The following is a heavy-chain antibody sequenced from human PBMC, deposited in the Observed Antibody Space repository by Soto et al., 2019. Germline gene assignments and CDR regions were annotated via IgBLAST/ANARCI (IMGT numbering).Heavy chain of an antibody. CDR1: GYTFTSYA. Sequence: ASVKVSCKASGYTFTSYAMHWVRQAPGQRLEWMGWINAGNGNTKYSQKFQGRVTITRDTSASTAYMELSSLRSEDTAVYYCARGGDSSGYYYTFDYWGQGTLVTVSS. CDR2: INAGNGNT. CDR3: ARGGDSSGYYYTFDY. J-gene: IGHJ4*02. D-gene: IGHD3-22*01. V-gene: IGHV1-3*01.